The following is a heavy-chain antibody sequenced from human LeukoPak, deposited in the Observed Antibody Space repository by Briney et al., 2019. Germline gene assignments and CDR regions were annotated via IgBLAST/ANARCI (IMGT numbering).Heavy chain of an antibody. CDR2: ISGSGGST. V-gene: IGHV3-23*01. CDR1: GFTFSSYA. Sequence: PGGSLRLSCAASGFTFSSYAMSWVRQAPGKGLEWVSAISGSGGSTYYADSVKGRFTISRDNSKNTLYLQMNSLRAEDTAVYYCAKDLGYCSSTSCSRFDYWGQGTLVTVSS. D-gene: IGHD2-2*01. J-gene: IGHJ4*02. CDR3: AKDLGYCSSTSCSRFDY.